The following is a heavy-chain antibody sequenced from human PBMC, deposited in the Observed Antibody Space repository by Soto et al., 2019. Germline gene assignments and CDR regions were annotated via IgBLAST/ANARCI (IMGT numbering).Heavy chain of an antibody. D-gene: IGHD6-6*01. V-gene: IGHV1-46*01. CDR2: INPSGGST. CDR3: AKGGSTQPVVPPWYYYGMDV. Sequence: GASVKVSCKASGYTFTSYYMHWVRQAPGQGLEWMGIINPSGGSTSYAQKFQGRVTMTRDTSTSTVYMELSSLRSEDTAVYYCAKGGSTQPVVPPWYYYGMDVWGQGTTVTVSS. J-gene: IGHJ6*02. CDR1: GYTFTSYY.